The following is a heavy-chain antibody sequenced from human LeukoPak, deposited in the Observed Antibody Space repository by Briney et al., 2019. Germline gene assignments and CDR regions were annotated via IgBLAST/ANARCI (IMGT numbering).Heavy chain of an antibody. CDR3: AKDKHYYGSGSYGPFDY. J-gene: IGHJ4*02. V-gene: IGHV3-23*01. CDR1: GFTFSSYA. Sequence: GGSLRLSCAASGFTFSSYAMSWVRQAPGKGLEWVPAISGSGGSTYYADSVKGRFTISRDNSKNTLYLQMNSLRAEDTAVYYCAKDKHYYGSGSYGPFDYWGQGTLVTVSS. CDR2: ISGSGGST. D-gene: IGHD3-10*01.